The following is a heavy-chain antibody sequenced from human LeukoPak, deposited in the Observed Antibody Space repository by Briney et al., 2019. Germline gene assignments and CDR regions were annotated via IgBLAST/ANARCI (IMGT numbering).Heavy chain of an antibody. V-gene: IGHV3-9*01. J-gene: IGHJ4*02. CDR1: GFTFDDYA. CDR2: ISWNSGTI. Sequence: GGSLRLSCAASGFTFDDYAMHWVRQAPGKGLEWVSGISWNSGTIGYADSVKGRFTISRDNAKNSLYLQMNSLRAEDTALYYCAKGVMATPRNYFHYWGQGTLVTVSS. D-gene: IGHD5-12*01. CDR3: AKGVMATPRNYFHY.